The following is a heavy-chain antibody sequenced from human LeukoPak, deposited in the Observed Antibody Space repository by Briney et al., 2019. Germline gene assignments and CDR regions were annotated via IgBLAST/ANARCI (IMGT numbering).Heavy chain of an antibody. Sequence: GGSLRLSCVPSRFSFSVYSIIWVRPVPGKGLMWLARITGEGSVKQYADSGKGRFTISRDHAKNTLYLPVYSLGVEDTAVYYCVRPQGILVGTSWSDWFDPWGQGTLAIVSS. V-gene: IGHV3-74*03. J-gene: IGHJ5*02. CDR1: RFSFSVYS. D-gene: IGHD2-8*02. CDR2: ITGEGSVK. CDR3: VRPQGILVGTSWSDWFDP.